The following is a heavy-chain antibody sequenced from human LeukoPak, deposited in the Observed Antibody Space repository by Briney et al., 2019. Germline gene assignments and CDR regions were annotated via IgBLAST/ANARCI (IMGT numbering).Heavy chain of an antibody. Sequence: KSGGSLRLSCAASGFTFSSYAMSWVRQAPGKGLEWVSAISGSGGSTYYADSVKGRFTISRDNAKNSLYLQMNSLRAEDTAVYYCARDGLTTTESYYYYYYGMDVWGQGTTVTVSS. V-gene: IGHV3-23*01. CDR2: ISGSGGST. D-gene: IGHD4-11*01. J-gene: IGHJ6*02. CDR3: ARDGLTTTESYYYYYYGMDV. CDR1: GFTFSSYA.